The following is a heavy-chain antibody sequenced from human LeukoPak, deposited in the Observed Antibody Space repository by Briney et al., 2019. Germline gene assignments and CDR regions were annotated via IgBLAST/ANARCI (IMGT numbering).Heavy chain of an antibody. CDR1: GFTFSDYY. CDR2: ISSSGSTI. D-gene: IGHD3-10*01. Sequence: GGSLRLSCAASGFTFSDYYMSWIRQAPGKGLEWVSYISSSGSTIYYADSVKGRFTISRDNAKNSLYLQMNSLRAEDTAVYYCARDAALLWFEITLDYWGQGTLVTVSS. J-gene: IGHJ4*02. V-gene: IGHV3-11*04. CDR3: ARDAALLWFEITLDY.